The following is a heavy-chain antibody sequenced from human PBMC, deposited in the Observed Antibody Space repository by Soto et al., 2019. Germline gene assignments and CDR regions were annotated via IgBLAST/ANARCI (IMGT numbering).Heavy chain of an antibody. CDR2: IIPIFGTA. CDR1: GGTFSSYA. J-gene: IGHJ3*02. D-gene: IGHD3-22*01. V-gene: IGHV1-69*12. CDR3: ARDYRNYYDSRGPENDAFDI. Sequence: QVQLVQSGAEVKKPGSSVKVSCKASGGTFSSYAISWVRQAPGQGLEWLGGIIPIFGTANYAQKFQGRVTITADESTSTAYMELSSLRSEDTAVYYCARDYRNYYDSRGPENDAFDIWGQGTMVTVSS.